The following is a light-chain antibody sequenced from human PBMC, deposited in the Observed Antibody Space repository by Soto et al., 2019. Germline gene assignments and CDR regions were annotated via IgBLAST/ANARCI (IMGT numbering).Light chain of an antibody. CDR2: GAS. Sequence: EIVLTQSPGTLSLSPGERANLSCRASQSVSSSYLAWYQQKPGQAPRLLIYGASSRATGIPDRFSGSGSGTDFTLTISRLEPEVFAVYYCQQYGSSPLFTFGPGTKVDIK. J-gene: IGKJ3*01. V-gene: IGKV3-20*01. CDR1: QSVSSSY. CDR3: QQYGSSPLFT.